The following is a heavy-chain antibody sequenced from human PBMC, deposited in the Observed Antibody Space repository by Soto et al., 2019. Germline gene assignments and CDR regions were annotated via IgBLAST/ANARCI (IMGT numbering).Heavy chain of an antibody. CDR1: GYSFTGYY. V-gene: IGHV1-2*02. J-gene: IGHJ3*02. D-gene: IGHD1-1*01. Sequence: XSVKVSCKASGYSFTGYYMRWGRRAPGQGLEWMGWINPNSGGTNYAQKFQGRVTMTRDTSISTAYMELSRLRSDDTAVYYCARVHMTTNDAFDICGQRTMFTVSS. CDR3: ARVHMTTNDAFDI. CDR2: INPNSGGT.